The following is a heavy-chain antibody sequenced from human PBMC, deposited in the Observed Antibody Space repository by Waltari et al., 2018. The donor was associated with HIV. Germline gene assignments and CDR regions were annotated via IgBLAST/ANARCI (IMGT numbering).Heavy chain of an antibody. CDR3: AREYMAYSDY. Sequence: QVQLQESGPGLVKPSQTLSLTCTVSGGSISSGSYYWSWIRQPAGKGLEWIGRIYTSGSTNYNPSLKSRVTISVDTSKNQFSLKLSSVTAADTAVYYCAREYMAYSDYWGQGTLVTVSS. V-gene: IGHV4-61*02. D-gene: IGHD3-10*01. J-gene: IGHJ4*02. CDR1: GGSISSGSYY. CDR2: IYTSGST.